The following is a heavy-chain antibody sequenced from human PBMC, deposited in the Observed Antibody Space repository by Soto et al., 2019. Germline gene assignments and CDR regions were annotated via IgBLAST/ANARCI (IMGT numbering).Heavy chain of an antibody. CDR2: ISAHNGNT. Sequence: QVHLVQSGAEVKKPGASVKVSCKGSGYDFTTYGITWVRQAPGQGLEWMAWISAHNGNTDYAQKLQGRVTVTRDTATSTAYMELRGRRSEDTAVYYCARGRYGDYWGQGALVTVSS. D-gene: IGHD1-1*01. V-gene: IGHV1-18*01. CDR1: GYDFTTYG. CDR3: ARGRYGDY. J-gene: IGHJ4*02.